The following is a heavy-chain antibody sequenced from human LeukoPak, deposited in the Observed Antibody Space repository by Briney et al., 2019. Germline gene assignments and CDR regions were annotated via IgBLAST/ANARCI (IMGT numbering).Heavy chain of an antibody. CDR1: GFTVSSNY. CDR3: ARDRVYSGYDDFDY. V-gene: IGHV3-30*09. J-gene: IGHJ4*02. D-gene: IGHD5-12*01. Sequence: GGSLRLSCAASGFTVSSNYMSWVRQAPGKGLEWVAVILFDENNRYYADSVKGRFAISRDNSKNTLYLQMESLRTEDTAVYYCARDRVYSGYDDFDYWGQGTLVTVSS. CDR2: ILFDENNR.